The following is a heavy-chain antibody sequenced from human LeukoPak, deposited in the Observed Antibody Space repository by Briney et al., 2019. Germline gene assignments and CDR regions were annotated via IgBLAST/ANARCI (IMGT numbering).Heavy chain of an antibody. CDR1: GFSFGSYG. CDR2: ISHEGSYQ. J-gene: IGHJ4*02. CDR3: ARTREQWQVLDY. Sequence: GGSLRLSCAASGFSFGSYGIHWVRQAPGKGLEWVAVISHEGSYQSYAGSVKGRFTISRDNSKNMVYLQLNSLRPEDTALYYCARTREQWQVLDYWGQGTLVTVSS. V-gene: IGHV3-30*03. D-gene: IGHD6-19*01.